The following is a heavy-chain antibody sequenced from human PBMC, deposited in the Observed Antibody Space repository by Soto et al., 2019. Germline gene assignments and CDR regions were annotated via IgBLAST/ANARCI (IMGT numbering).Heavy chain of an antibody. CDR3: ARAWADDIVVVPAAIRPYGMDV. V-gene: IGHV1-69*13. Sequence: SVKVSCKXSGGTFSSYAISWVRQAPGQGLEWMGGIIPIFGTANYAQKFQGRVTITADESTSTAYMELSSLRSEDTAVYYCARAWADDIVVVPAAIRPYGMDVWGQGTTVTVSS. J-gene: IGHJ6*02. D-gene: IGHD2-2*02. CDR2: IIPIFGTA. CDR1: GGTFSSYA.